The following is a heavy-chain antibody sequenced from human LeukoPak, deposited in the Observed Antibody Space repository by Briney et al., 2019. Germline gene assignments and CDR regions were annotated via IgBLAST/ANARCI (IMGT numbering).Heavy chain of an antibody. CDR2: INPNSGGT. V-gene: IGHV1-2*02. J-gene: IGHJ4*02. CDR3: ARDQGSGYYYVEFNY. Sequence: ASVEVSCKASGYTFTGYYMHWVRQAPGQGLEWMGWINPNSGGTNYAQKFQGRVTMTRDTSISTAYMELSRLRSDDTAVYYCARDQGSGYYYVEFNYWGQGTLVTVSS. CDR1: GYTFTGYY. D-gene: IGHD3-22*01.